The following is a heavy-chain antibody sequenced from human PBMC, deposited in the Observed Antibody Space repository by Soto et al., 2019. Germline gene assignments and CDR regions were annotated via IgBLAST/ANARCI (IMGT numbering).Heavy chain of an antibody. CDR2: INYSGRT. J-gene: IGHJ6*02. Sequence: PSETLSLTCTVSGGSISSSDYYWSWIRQPPGKGLEWIGYINYSGRTYYNPSLKSRLILSLDTSKNQFSLRLSSVTAADTAVYFCVRFSALGQHYRVAVCGQGSSVPGSS. CDR1: GGSISSSDYY. D-gene: IGHD4-17*01. CDR3: VRFSALGQHYRVAV. V-gene: IGHV4-30-4*01.